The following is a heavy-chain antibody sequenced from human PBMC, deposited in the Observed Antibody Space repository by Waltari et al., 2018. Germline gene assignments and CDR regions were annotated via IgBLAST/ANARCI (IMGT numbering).Heavy chain of an antibody. Sequence: QVQLVQSGAEVKKPGASVKVSCKVSGYTLTEFSMHWVRQAPGKGLEWMGGFYPEDGETIYAQKFQGRVTMTEDTSTDTAYMELSSLRSEDTAVYYCATGLTVYYYYGMDVWGQGTTVTVSS. V-gene: IGHV1-24*01. CDR2: FYPEDGET. D-gene: IGHD3-16*01. J-gene: IGHJ6*02. CDR3: ATGLTVYYYYGMDV. CDR1: GYTLTEFS.